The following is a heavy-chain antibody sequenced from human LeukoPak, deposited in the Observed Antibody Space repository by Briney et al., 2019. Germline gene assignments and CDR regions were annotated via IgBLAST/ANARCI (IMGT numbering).Heavy chain of an antibody. V-gene: IGHV1-18*01. CDR2: ISAYNGNT. CDR1: GGTFSSYA. D-gene: IGHD3-22*01. CDR3: ARGYYDSGAFDI. Sequence: ASVKVSCKASGGTFSSYAISWVRQAPGQGLEWMGWISAYNGNTNYAQKLQGRVAMTTDTSTSTAYMELRSLRSDDTAVYYCARGYYDSGAFDIWGQGTMVTVSS. J-gene: IGHJ3*02.